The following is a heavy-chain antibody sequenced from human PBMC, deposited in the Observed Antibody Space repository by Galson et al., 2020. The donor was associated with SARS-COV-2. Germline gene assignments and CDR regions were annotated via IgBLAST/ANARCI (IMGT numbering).Heavy chain of an antibody. J-gene: IGHJ4*02. D-gene: IGHD6-19*01. CDR2: ISYDGSNK. CDR1: GFTFSSYA. CDR3: ARGRYSSGKVIDY. Sequence: GESLKISCAASGFTFSSYAMHWVRQAPGKGLEWVAVISYDGSNKYYADSVKGRFTISRDNSKNTLYLQMNSLRAEGTAVYYCARGRYSSGKVIDYWGQGTLVTVSS. V-gene: IGHV3-30-3*01.